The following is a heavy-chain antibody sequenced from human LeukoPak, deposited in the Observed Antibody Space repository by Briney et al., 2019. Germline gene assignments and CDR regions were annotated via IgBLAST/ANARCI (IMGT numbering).Heavy chain of an antibody. D-gene: IGHD3-10*02. CDR3: ARDRSSYSDGGSFDY. CDR2: INHSGST. J-gene: IGHJ4*02. V-gene: IGHV4-34*01. Sequence: SETLSLTCAVYGGSFSGYYWSWIRQPPGKGLEWIGEINHSGSTNYNPSLKSRVTISVDTSKNQFSLKLSSVTAADPAVYYSARDRSSYSDGGSFDYWGQGTLVTVSS. CDR1: GGSFSGYY.